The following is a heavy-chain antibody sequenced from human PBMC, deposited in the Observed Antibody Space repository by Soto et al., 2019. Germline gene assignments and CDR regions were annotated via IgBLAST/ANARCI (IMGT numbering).Heavy chain of an antibody. D-gene: IGHD3-16*01. CDR3: ARHGGGYLQTGVIYYMDV. V-gene: IGHV4-39*01. CDR1: GGSISSSSYY. CDR2: IYYSGST. Sequence: SETLSLTCTVSGGSISSSSYYWGWIRQPPGKGLEWIGSIYYSGSTYYNPSLKSRVTISVDTSKNQFSLKLSSVTAADTAVYYCARHGGGYLQTGVIYYMDVWGKGTTVTVSS. J-gene: IGHJ6*03.